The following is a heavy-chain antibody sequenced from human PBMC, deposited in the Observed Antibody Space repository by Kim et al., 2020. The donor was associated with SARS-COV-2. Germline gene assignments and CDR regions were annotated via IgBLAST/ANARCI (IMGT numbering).Heavy chain of an antibody. CDR1: GYTFTSYG. J-gene: IGHJ5*02. V-gene: IGHV1-18*04. D-gene: IGHD2-2*01. CDR3: ARVPIVVVPGGNWFDP. CDR2: ISAYNGNT. Sequence: ASVKVSCKASGYTFTSYGISWVRQAPGQGLEWMGWISAYNGNTNYAQKLQGRVTMTTDTSTSTAYMELRSLRSDDTAVYYCARVPIVVVPGGNWFDPWGQGTLVTVSS.